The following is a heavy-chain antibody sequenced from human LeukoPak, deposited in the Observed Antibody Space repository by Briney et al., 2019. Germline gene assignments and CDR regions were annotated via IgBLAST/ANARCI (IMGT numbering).Heavy chain of an antibody. CDR3: AKRRRVVVTFDAFDI. D-gene: IGHD2-21*02. V-gene: IGHV3-23*01. J-gene: IGHJ3*02. Sequence: GGSLRLSCAASGFTFSSSAMSWVRQAPGKGLEWVSSISGSGGSTYYADSVKGRFTISRDNSKNTLYLQMNSLRAEDTAVYYCAKRRRVVVTFDAFDIWGQGTMVTVSS. CDR2: ISGSGGST. CDR1: GFTFSSSA.